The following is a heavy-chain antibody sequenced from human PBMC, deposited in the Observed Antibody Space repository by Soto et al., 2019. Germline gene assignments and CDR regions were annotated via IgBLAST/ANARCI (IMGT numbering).Heavy chain of an antibody. Sequence: GASVKVSCKASGGTFSSYAISWVRQAPGQGLEWMGGIIPIFGTANYAQKFQGRVTITADESTSTAYMELSSLRSEDTAVYYCARDIVVVPAAGPYSSTPLGPLYYSYYYGMDVWGQGTTVTVSS. J-gene: IGHJ6*02. V-gene: IGHV1-69*13. CDR1: GGTFSSYA. CDR3: ARDIVVVPAAGPYSSTPLGPLYYSYYYGMDV. D-gene: IGHD2-2*01. CDR2: IIPIFGTA.